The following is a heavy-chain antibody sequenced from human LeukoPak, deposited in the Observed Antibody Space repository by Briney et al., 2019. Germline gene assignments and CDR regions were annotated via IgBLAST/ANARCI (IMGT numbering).Heavy chain of an antibody. CDR2: IFHSGST. D-gene: IGHD3-22*01. J-gene: IGHJ4*02. Sequence: PSETLSLTCTVSGYSISSGYYRGWIRQPPGKGVEWIGSIFHSGSTYYNPSLKSRVTISVETSKNQVSLKLSSVTAADTAVYYCARDRPVYYDSSGYRGYFDYWGQGTLVTVSS. CDR3: ARDRPVYYDSSGYRGYFDY. V-gene: IGHV4-38-2*02. CDR1: GYSISSGYY.